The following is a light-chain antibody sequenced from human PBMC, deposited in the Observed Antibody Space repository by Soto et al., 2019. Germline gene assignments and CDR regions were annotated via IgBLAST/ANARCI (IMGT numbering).Light chain of an antibody. CDR3: SSYTSSSPYV. V-gene: IGLV2-14*01. J-gene: IGLJ1*01. CDR1: SSDVGGYNY. CDR2: EVS. Sequence: QSALTQPASVSGSPGQSITISCTGTSSDVGGYNYVSWYQQHPGKAPKLMIYEVSNRPSGVSNRFSGSKSGNTASLTISGLQAEDEADYNCSSYTSSSPYVFGTGTQLTVL.